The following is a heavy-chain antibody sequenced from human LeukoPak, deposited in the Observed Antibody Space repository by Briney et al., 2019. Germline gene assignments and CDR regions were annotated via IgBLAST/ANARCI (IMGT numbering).Heavy chain of an antibody. CDR2: INHSGST. CDR3: ARGSYNYDFWSGYYYYGMDV. CDR1: GGSISGSSYY. J-gene: IGHJ6*02. V-gene: IGHV4-39*07. Sequence: PSETLSLTCTVSGGSISGSSYYWSWIRQPPGKGLEWIGEINHSGSTNYNPSLKSRVTISVDTSKNQFSLKLSSVTAADTAVYYCARGSYNYDFWSGYYYYGMDVWGQGTTVTVSS. D-gene: IGHD3-3*01.